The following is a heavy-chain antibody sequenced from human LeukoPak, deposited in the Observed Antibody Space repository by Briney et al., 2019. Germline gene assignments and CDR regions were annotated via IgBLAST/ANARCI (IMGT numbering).Heavy chain of an antibody. CDR2: NKEGGFRK. CDR1: GFTFSSHW. V-gene: IGHV3-7*05. J-gene: IGHJ4*02. D-gene: IGHD4-17*01. CDR3: ARDGFVWASGIDYGWFDY. Sequence: GVSLRLSCAASGFTFSSHWMSWVRQAPGKGLEWVANNKEGGFRKYYVDSVKGRFTISRDNAKNSLYLQMNRLRAEDTAVYYCARDGFVWASGIDYGWFDYWGQGTLVTV.